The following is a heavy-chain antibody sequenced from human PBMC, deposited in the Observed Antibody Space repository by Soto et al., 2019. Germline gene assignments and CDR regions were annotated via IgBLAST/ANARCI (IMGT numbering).Heavy chain of an antibody. CDR2: ISGGGGSS. D-gene: IGHD3-9*01. J-gene: IGHJ6*02. Sequence: GGSLRLSCTASGLTFSNYAMSWVRQAPGEGLEFVSFISGGGGSSYSADSVKGRFTVSRDNLKNTLSLQMNSLRVEDTAVYYCVKLLRSWYGHNALDVWGQGTTVTVSS. CDR1: GLTFSNYA. CDR3: VKLLRSWYGHNALDV. V-gene: IGHV3-23*01.